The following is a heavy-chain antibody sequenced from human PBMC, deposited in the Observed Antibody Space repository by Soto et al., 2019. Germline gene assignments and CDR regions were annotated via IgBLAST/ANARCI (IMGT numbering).Heavy chain of an antibody. D-gene: IGHD3-22*01. CDR3: ARGPNDSSGYYLSLFDY. CDR1: GFTLSTYS. V-gene: IGHV3-21*01. CDR2: ISSSSSYK. J-gene: IGHJ4*02. Sequence: GSLRLSCAASGFTLSTYSMNWVRQAPGKGLEWVSSISSSSSYKYYADSVKGRFTISRDNAKNSLYLQMNILRAEDTAVYYCARGPNDSSGYYLSLFDYWAQGTLVTVSS.